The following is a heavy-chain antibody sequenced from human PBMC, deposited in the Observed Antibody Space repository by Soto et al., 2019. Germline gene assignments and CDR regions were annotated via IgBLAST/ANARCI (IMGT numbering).Heavy chain of an antibody. CDR3: TRLFGSSWYLDYYYRMDV. Sequence: PGGSLRLSCAASGVTFSGSAVHWVRQASGKGLEWVGRIRSKANSYATAYAASVKGRFTISRDDSKNTAYLQMNSLKTEDTAVYYCTRLFGSSWYLDYYYRMDVWGQGTTVTV. J-gene: IGHJ6*02. CDR2: IRSKANSYAT. D-gene: IGHD6-13*01. V-gene: IGHV3-73*01. CDR1: GVTFSGSA.